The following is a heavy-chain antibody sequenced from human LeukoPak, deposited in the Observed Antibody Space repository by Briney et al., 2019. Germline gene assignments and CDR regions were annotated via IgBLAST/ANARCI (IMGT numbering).Heavy chain of an antibody. CDR2: IYHSGST. V-gene: IGHV4-30-2*01. CDR1: GGSISSGGYY. Sequence: SETLSLTCTVSGGSISSGGYYWSWIRQPPGKGLEWIGYIYHSGSTYYNPSLKSRVTISVDRSKNQFSLKLSSVTAADTAVYYCARVSGVQLVAPFPYYFDYWGQGTLVTVSS. J-gene: IGHJ4*02. D-gene: IGHD6-13*01. CDR3: ARVSGVQLVAPFPYYFDY.